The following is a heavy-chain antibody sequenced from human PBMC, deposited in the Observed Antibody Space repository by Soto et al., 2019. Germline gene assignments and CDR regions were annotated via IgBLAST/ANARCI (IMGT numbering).Heavy chain of an antibody. CDR1: GFTFSDDY. CDR2: ISSSGSIT. D-gene: IGHD2-21*01. V-gene: IGHV3-11*01. CDR3: ATRGDIVAN. J-gene: IGHJ4*02. Sequence: PGGSLRLSCAASGFTFSDDYMSWIRQAPGKGLEWVSYISSSGSITYYADSVMGRFTISRDNAKNSLYLQMNSLRAEDTAVYYCATRGDIVANWGQGTLVTVSS.